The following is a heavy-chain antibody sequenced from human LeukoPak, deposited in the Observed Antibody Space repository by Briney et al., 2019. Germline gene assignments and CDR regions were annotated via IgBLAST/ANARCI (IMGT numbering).Heavy chain of an antibody. J-gene: IGHJ6*02. V-gene: IGHV3-13*05. CDR2: IGTAGAP. Sequence: GGSLRLSCAASGFTFSRYDMHWVRRVVGKGLEWVSGIGTAGAPYYSGSVDGRFIISRENDKNSLYLQMNSLRAGDTAVYYCARWGITEGNYGLDVWGQGTTVIVSS. CDR1: GFTFSRYD. CDR3: ARWGITEGNYGLDV. D-gene: IGHD6-13*01.